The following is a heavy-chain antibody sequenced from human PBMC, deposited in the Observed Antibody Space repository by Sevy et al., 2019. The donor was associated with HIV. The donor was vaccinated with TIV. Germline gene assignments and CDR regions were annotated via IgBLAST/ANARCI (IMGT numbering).Heavy chain of an antibody. J-gene: IGHJ4*02. D-gene: IGHD3-3*01. CDR2: IWYDGTKQ. CDR3: ARGPDTEISLENVLRSFEWVFRGKSFDY. Sequence: GGTLRLSCAGSGFSFGTYSMHWVRQAPGKGLEGLAVIWYDGTKQYFADSVKGQVTKSRENSKNTMYLHMNALRAEDTAVYYCARGPDTEISLENVLRSFEWVFRGKSFDYWGQGTLVTVSS. V-gene: IGHV3-30*04. CDR1: GFSFGTYS.